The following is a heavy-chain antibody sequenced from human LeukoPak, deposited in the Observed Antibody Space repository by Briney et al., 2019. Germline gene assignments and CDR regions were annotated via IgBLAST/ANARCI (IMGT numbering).Heavy chain of an antibody. J-gene: IGHJ4*02. CDR2: INHSGST. Sequence: SETLSLTCAVYGGSFSGYYWSWIRQTPGKGLEWIGEINHSGSTNYNPSLKSRVTISVDTSKNQFSLKLSSVTAADMAVYYCARIAWDSSGYYYLDYWGQGTLVTVSS. CDR1: GGSFSGYY. V-gene: IGHV4-34*01. CDR3: ARIAWDSSGYYYLDY. D-gene: IGHD3-22*01.